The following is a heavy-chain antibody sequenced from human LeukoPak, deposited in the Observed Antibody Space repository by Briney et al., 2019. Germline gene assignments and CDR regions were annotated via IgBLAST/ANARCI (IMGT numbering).Heavy chain of an antibody. D-gene: IGHD3-3*01. CDR2: IIPILGIA. J-gene: IGHJ4*02. V-gene: IGHV1-69*04. Sequence: ASVKVSCKASGGTFSSYAISWARQAPGQGLEWMGRIIPILGIANYAQKFQGRVTITADKSTSTAYMELSSLRAEDTAVYYCARDALTYYDFWSGHAPEWGQGTLVTVSS. CDR3: ARDALTYYDFWSGHAPE. CDR1: GGTFSSYA.